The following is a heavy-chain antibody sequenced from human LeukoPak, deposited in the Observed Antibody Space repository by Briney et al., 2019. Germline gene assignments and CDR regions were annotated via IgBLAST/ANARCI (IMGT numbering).Heavy chain of an antibody. V-gene: IGHV3-48*03. CDR3: TREDRWELLAGFDY. Sequence: GGSLRLSCAASVFTFSSYEMNWVLQAPGKGLEWVSYISSSGSTIYYAESVKGRFTISRDNAKNSLYLQINSLRAEDTAVYYCTREDRWELLAGFDYWGQGTLVTVSS. CDR1: VFTFSSYE. J-gene: IGHJ4*02. D-gene: IGHD1-26*01. CDR2: ISSSGSTI.